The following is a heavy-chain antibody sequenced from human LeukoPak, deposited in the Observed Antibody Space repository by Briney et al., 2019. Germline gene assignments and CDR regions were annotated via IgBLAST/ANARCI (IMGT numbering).Heavy chain of an antibody. CDR2: ISGGGGST. Sequence: GGSLRLSCAASGFTFRTYAMSWVRQAPGKGLEWVSAISGGGGSTYYADSVKGRFTISRDNSKNTLFLQMNSLRAEDTAVYYCAKEHETTGGPLGSYIFGYWGQGTLVTVSS. CDR1: GFTFRTYA. V-gene: IGHV3-23*01. D-gene: IGHD1-26*01. J-gene: IGHJ4*02. CDR3: AKEHETTGGPLGSYIFGY.